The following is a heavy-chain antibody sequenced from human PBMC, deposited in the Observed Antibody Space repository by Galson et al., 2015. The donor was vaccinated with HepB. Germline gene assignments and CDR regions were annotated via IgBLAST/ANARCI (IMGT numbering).Heavy chain of an antibody. V-gene: IGHV3-7*01. CDR2: IKADGSEK. D-gene: IGHD6-13*01. CDR3: ARDRVAAGGGDWFDP. CDR1: GFTFSNYW. Sequence: SLRLSCAASGFTFSNYWMSWVRQGPGKGLEWMAKIKADGSEKYYVHSVTGRFTISRDNAKNSLWLQMHSLRAEDTAVYYCARDRVAAGGGDWFDPWGQGTLVTVSS. J-gene: IGHJ5*02.